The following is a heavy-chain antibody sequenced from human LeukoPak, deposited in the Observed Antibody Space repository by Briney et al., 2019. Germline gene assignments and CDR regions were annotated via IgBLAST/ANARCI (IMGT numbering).Heavy chain of an antibody. CDR1: GFTFSSYG. Sequence: GGSLRLSCAASGFTFSSYGMSWVRQAPGKGLEWVSAISGSGGSTYHADSVKGRFTISRDNSKNTLYLQMNSLRAEDTAVYYCAKDWSGSSSWYSGAFDIWGQGTMVTVSS. CDR3: AKDWSGSSSWYSGAFDI. J-gene: IGHJ3*02. D-gene: IGHD6-13*01. V-gene: IGHV3-23*01. CDR2: ISGSGGST.